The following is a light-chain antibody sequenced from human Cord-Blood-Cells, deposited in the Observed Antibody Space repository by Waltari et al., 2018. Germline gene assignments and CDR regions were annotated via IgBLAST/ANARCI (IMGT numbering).Light chain of an antibody. J-gene: IGKJ2*03. CDR1: QDISNY. CDR2: DAS. Sequence: IQMTPSPSSLCASVGDRVTITCQASQDISNYLNWYQQKPGKAPKLLIYDASNLETGVPSRFSGSGSGTDFTFTISSLQPEDIATYYCQQYDNLLVSFGQGTKLEIK. CDR3: QQYDNLLVS. V-gene: IGKV1-33*01.